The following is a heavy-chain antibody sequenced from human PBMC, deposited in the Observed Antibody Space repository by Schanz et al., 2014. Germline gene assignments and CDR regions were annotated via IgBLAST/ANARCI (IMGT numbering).Heavy chain of an antibody. Sequence: EVQLLESGGGLVQPGGSLRLSCAASGFTFSSYAMSWVRQAPGKGLEWVSAISGRDGSTYYADSVRGRFTISRDNSKNTLYLQMNSLRAEDTAVYYCAASSGWHPSTDYWGQGTLVTVSS. CDR1: GFTFSSYA. D-gene: IGHD6-19*01. CDR2: ISGRDGST. CDR3: AASSGWHPSTDY. V-gene: IGHV3-23*01. J-gene: IGHJ4*02.